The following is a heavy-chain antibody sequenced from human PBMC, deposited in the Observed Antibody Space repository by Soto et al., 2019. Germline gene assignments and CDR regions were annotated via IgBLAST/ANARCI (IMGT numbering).Heavy chain of an antibody. CDR1: GGSISSSSYY. J-gene: IGHJ5*02. CDR3: ASQEVGGSYVYTFAP. Sequence: QLQLQESGPGLVKPSETLSLTCTVSGGSISSSSYYWGWIRQPPGKGLEWIGSIYYSGSTYYNPSRKLRVTISVDTSKNPFSLRLSSVPAADTAVYYCASQEVGGSYVYTFAPWGQGTRGTVAS. D-gene: IGHD1-26*01. V-gene: IGHV4-39*02. CDR2: IYYSGST.